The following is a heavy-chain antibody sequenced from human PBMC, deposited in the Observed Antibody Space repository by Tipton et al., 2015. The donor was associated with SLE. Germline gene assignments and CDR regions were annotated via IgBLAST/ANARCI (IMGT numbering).Heavy chain of an antibody. CDR1: GDSISNYY. V-gene: IGHV4-4*07. Sequence: TLSLTCTVSGDSISNYYWSWIRQSAGKGLEWMGRFYPGGTTSYNPSFKSRVSMSVDSSKNQFSLNLRSVTAADTAVYFCVRDRFDSGVSHFDFWGQGTLVTVSS. CDR3: VRDRFDSGVSHFDF. J-gene: IGHJ4*02. D-gene: IGHD3-22*01. CDR2: FYPGGTT.